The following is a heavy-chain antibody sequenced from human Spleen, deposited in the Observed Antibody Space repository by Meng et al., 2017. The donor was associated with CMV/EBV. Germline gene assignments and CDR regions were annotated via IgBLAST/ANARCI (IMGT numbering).Heavy chain of an antibody. J-gene: IGHJ4*02. V-gene: IGHV4-34*01. CDR2: INQSKSTT. Sequence: SETLSLTCDVHGGSFSGYYWSWIRQTPGKELEWIGEINQSKSTTNYNPSLKSRVTISVDTSKNQFSLKLNSVTAADTAMYYCARSPFMVITPIYFDYWGQGTLVTVSS. CDR1: GGSFSGYY. CDR3: ARSPFMVITPIYFDY. D-gene: IGHD4/OR15-4a*01.